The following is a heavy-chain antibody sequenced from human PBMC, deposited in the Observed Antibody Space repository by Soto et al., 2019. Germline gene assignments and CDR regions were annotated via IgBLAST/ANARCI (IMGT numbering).Heavy chain of an antibody. CDR3: ARDQYYYCYRMAV. J-gene: IGHJ6*01. Sequence: SVKVSCKASGGTFSSYAMSWVRQAPVQVLEWMGGIIPIFGTANYAQKFQGRVTITADESTSTAYMELRSLRSEDTAVYYCARDQYYYCYRMAVWGQGTTVTVSS. V-gene: IGHV1-69*13. CDR2: IIPIFGTA. CDR1: GGTFSSYA.